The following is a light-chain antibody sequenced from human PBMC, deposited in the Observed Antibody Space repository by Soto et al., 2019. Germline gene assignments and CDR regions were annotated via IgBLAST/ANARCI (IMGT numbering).Light chain of an antibody. V-gene: IGKV3-15*01. J-gene: IGKJ1*01. Sequence: SVSPGARAALSCSPRSSVSSNLAWYQQKPGQAPRLLIYCASTRATGIPARFSGSGSGTELTLNISSLEAEDAAVYYCKQAGQTLRTFGQGTKVDI. CDR3: KQAGQTLRT. CDR2: CAS. CDR1: SSVSSN.